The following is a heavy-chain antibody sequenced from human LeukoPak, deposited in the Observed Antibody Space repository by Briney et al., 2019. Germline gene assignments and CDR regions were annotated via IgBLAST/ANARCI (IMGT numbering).Heavy chain of an antibody. J-gene: IGHJ2*01. CDR3: ARDDYGDYWYFDL. CDR1: GYTFTGYY. D-gene: IGHD4-17*01. V-gene: IGHV1-2*02. CDR2: INPNSGGT. Sequence: GASVNVSCKASGYTFTGYYMHWVRQAPGQGLEWMGWINPNSGGTNYAQKFQGRVTMTRDTSISTAYMELSRLRSDDTAVYYCARDDYGDYWYFDLWGRGTLVTVSS.